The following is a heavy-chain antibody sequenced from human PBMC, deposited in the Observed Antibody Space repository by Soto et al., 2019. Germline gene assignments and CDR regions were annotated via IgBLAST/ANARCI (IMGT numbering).Heavy chain of an antibody. CDR1: GVTFRGYA. CDR3: ARAYQLTYHFDD. CDR2: ISDDGSKT. Sequence: QVHLVESGGGVVQPGRSLRLSCAGSGVTFRGYAVHWVRQTPGKGLEWVTVISDDGSKTYYADSVKGRFSVSRDDSTNMVFLQMSSLRSEDTAVYHCARAYQLTYHFDDWGPGTPVTVSS. J-gene: IGHJ4*02. V-gene: IGHV3-30*14. D-gene: IGHD3-9*01.